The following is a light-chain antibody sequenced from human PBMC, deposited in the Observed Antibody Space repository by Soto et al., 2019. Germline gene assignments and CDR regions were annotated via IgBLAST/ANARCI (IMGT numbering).Light chain of an antibody. Sequence: EIVLTQSPGTLSLSPGERATLSCRASQSFSSSYLAWYQQKPGQPPRLLIYGASSRATGIPGRFSGSGSGTDFTLTISSLEPEDFAVYYCQHYGSALFTFGPGTKVDVK. CDR3: QHYGSALFT. CDR2: GAS. J-gene: IGKJ3*01. CDR1: QSFSSSY. V-gene: IGKV3-20*01.